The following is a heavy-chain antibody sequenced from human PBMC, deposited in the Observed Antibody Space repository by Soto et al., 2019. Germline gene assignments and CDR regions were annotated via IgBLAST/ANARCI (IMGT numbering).Heavy chain of an antibody. CDR1: GFTFSSSW. CDR2: IKRGGSEK. D-gene: IGHD6-19*01. CDR3: ARDVGSGWFDY. V-gene: IGHV3-7*03. Sequence: GGSLRLSCAASGFTFSSSWMSWVRQAPGKGPEWVANIKRGGSEKNYVDSVKGRFTISRDNAENSLYLQMNSLRDEDTAVYYCARDVGSGWFDYWGQGTQVTVSS. J-gene: IGHJ4*02.